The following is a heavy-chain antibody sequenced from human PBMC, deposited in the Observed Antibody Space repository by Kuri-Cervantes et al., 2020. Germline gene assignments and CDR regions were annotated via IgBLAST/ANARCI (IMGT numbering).Heavy chain of an antibody. Sequence: ASVKVSCKASGYTFTSYGYSWVRQAPGQGLEWMGWISAYNANTNYAQRLQGRVTMTTDTSTSTAYMELRSLRSDDTAVYYCARAPRGAAAGTDWFDPWGQGTLVTVSS. CDR3: ARAPRGAAAGTDWFDP. V-gene: IGHV1-18*01. D-gene: IGHD6-13*01. CDR2: ISAYNANT. CDR1: GYTFTSYG. J-gene: IGHJ5*02.